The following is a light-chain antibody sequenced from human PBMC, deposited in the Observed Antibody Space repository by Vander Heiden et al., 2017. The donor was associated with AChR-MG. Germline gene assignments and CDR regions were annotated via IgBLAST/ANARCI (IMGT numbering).Light chain of an antibody. CDR1: SSNSGAGYD. CDR3: QSYDSSLSGSWV. V-gene: IGLV1-40*01. Sequence: QSVLTQPPSVSAAPGQRVTISCTGSSSNSGAGYDVHWYQQLPGTAPKLLIYGNSNRPSGVPDRFSGSKSGTSASLAITGLQAEDEADYYCQSYDSSLSGSWVFGGGTKLTVL. CDR2: GNS. J-gene: IGLJ3*02.